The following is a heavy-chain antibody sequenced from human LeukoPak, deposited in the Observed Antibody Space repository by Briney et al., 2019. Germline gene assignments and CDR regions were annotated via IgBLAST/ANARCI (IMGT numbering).Heavy chain of an antibody. CDR1: GFTVSSNY. D-gene: IGHD1-1*01. CDR3: AREASGTYGADY. J-gene: IGHJ4*02. V-gene: IGHV3-53*01. Sequence: PGGCLRLSCAASGFTVSSNYMSWVRQAPGKGLEWVSVIYSGGSTYYADSVRGRFTISRDNSKNTLYLQMNSLRAEDTAVYYCAREASGTYGADYWGQGTLVTVSS. CDR2: IYSGGST.